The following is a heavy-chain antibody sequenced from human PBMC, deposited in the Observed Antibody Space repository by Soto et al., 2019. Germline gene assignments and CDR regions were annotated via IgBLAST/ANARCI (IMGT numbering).Heavy chain of an antibody. CDR2: IYYSGST. D-gene: IGHD3-10*01. Sequence: PSETLSLTCTVSGGSISSYYWSWIRQPPGKGLEWIGYIYYSGSTYYNPSLKSRVTISVDTSKNQFSLKLSSVTAADTAVYYCARATPNYYGSGTIYGMDVWGQGTTVTVSS. J-gene: IGHJ6*02. CDR1: GGSISSYY. V-gene: IGHV4-59*12. CDR3: ARATPNYYGSGTIYGMDV.